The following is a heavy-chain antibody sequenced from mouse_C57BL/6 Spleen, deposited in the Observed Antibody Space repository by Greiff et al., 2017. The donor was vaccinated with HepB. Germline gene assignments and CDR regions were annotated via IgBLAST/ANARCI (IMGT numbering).Heavy chain of an antibody. J-gene: IGHJ1*03. CDR3: ARAGTGTGWYFDV. D-gene: IGHD4-1*01. Sequence: QVQLQQSGAELVKPGASVKISCKASGYAFSSYWMNWVKQRPGKGLEWIGQIYPGDGDTNYNGKFKGKATLTADKSSSTAYMQLSSLTSEDSAVYFCARAGTGTGWYFDVWGTGTTVTVSS. CDR2: IYPGDGDT. CDR1: GYAFSSYW. V-gene: IGHV1-80*01.